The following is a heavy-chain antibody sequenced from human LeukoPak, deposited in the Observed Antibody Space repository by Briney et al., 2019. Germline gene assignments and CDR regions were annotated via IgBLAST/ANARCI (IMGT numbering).Heavy chain of an antibody. CDR1: GFTFSSYS. V-gene: IGHV3-23*01. CDR3: AKSPGGNYVWFDP. J-gene: IGHJ5*02. Sequence: GGSLRLSYAASGFTFSSYSMNWVRQAPGKGLKWVSAIIGSGLSTYYADSVKGRFTISRDNSKNTLYLQMNSLRAEDTAVYYCAKSPGGNYVWFDPWGQGTLVTVSS. CDR2: IIGSGLST. D-gene: IGHD4-11*01.